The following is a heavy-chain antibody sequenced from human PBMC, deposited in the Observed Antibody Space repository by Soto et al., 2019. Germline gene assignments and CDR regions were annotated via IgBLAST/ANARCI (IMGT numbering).Heavy chain of an antibody. D-gene: IGHD5-12*01. V-gene: IGHV3-23*01. Sequence: GGSLRLSCAASGFTFSSYAMSWVRQAPGKGLEWVSAISGSGGSTYYADSVKGRFTISRDNSXXXXXXXXXXXXAEDXXXXXXXXXXXXXXPEASGYDSVDYFDYWGQGTLVTVSS. J-gene: IGHJ4*02. CDR1: GFTFSSYA. CDR2: ISGSGGST. CDR3: XXXXXXXXPEASGYDSVDYFDY.